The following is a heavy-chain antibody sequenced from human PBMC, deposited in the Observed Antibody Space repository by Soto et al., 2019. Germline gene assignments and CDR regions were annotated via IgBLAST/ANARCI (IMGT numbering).Heavy chain of an antibody. CDR1: GYTFTNYA. V-gene: IGHV1-3*01. Sequence: QVHLVQSGADVKKPGASVRISCEASGYTFTNYAIHWVRQAPGQRLEWVGWISAGNGKTKYSQKFQDRVTITRDTSASTAYMELSSLGSADTAVYSCARDLCRDYIAYWGQGTLVTVSS. CDR2: ISAGNGKT. J-gene: IGHJ4*02. CDR3: ARDLCRDYIAY.